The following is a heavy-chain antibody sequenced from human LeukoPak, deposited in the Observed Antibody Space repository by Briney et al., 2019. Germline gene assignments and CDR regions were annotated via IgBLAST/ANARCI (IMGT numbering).Heavy chain of an antibody. CDR3: ARTRVAVAGIDY. CDR2: IYTSGST. CDR1: GGSISSYD. Sequence: NPSETLSLTCTVSGGSISSYDWSWIRQPAGKGLEWIGRIYTSGSTNYNPSLKSRVTMSVDTSKNQFSLKLSSVTAADAAVYYCARTRVAVAGIDYWGQGTLVTVSS. J-gene: IGHJ4*02. V-gene: IGHV4-4*07. D-gene: IGHD6-19*01.